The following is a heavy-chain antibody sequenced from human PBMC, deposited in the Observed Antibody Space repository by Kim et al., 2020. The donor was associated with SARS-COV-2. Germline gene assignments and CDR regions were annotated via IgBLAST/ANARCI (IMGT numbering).Heavy chain of an antibody. D-gene: IGHD2-8*01. CDR2: IRQDGNEK. CDR3: ARDPQTGVYDY. CDR1: GFTFSSYW. J-gene: IGHJ4*02. Sequence: GGSLRLSCVGSGFTFSSYWMAWVRQAPGKGLEWVANIRQDGNEKNHVDPVKGRFTISRDNAKNSLYLQMNSLRVEDTAVYYCARDPQTGVYDYWGQGSLV. V-gene: IGHV3-7*01.